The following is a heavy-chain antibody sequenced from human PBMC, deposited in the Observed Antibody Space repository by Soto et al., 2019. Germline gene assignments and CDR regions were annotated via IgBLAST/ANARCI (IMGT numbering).Heavy chain of an antibody. CDR2: ITSSGGGT. CDR1: GFTFSAYV. V-gene: IGHV3-23*01. D-gene: IGHD6-13*01. Sequence: EVEVLESGGGLVQPGGSLRLSCAASGFTFSAYVMSWVRQAPGKGLEWVSSITSSGGGTYYADSVNGRFTVSRDNSKNTAYLQTNSRRDEATAVYCGAKLTAAWGQGTLVTVSS. CDR3: AKLTAA. J-gene: IGHJ4*02.